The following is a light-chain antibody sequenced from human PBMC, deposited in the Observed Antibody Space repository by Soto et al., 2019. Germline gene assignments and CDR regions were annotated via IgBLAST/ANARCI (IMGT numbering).Light chain of an antibody. CDR2: GVN. V-gene: IGLV2-8*01. CDR1: SSDVGGYNY. Sequence: QSVLTQPPSASGSPGQSVTISCTGTSSDVGGYNYVSWYQQHPGKAPQLVIYGVNKRASGVPDRFSGSKSGNTASLTVSGLQAEDAADYYCSSYAGSNILYVFGTGTKLTVL. CDR3: SSYAGSNILYV. J-gene: IGLJ1*01.